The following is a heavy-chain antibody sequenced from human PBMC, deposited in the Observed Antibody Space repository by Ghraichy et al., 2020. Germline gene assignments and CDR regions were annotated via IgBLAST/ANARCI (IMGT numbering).Heavy chain of an antibody. CDR3: ARYSGWNPSSYFFKS. J-gene: IGHJ5*02. CDR1: GFNFGDFA. D-gene: IGHD3-9*01. CDR2: IARSGSA. Sequence: GGSLRLSCAMSGFNFGDFAVGWVRQAPGKGLEWVSSIARSGSADYTDSVQGLFTISRDNSKNILYLHMSSLRAEDTATYYCARYSGWNPSSYFFKSWGQGTLVAVCS. V-gene: IGHV3-23*01.